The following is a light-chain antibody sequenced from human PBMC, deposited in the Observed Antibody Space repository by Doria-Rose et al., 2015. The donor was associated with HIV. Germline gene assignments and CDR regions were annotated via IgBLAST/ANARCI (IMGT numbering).Light chain of an antibody. Sequence: EIVLTQSPGTLSLSPGERATLSCRASQSFSSTYLAWYQQKPGQAPSLLIYDGSTSATGIPDRFSASGSGTDLTLTINRLEPEDFALYYCRQYGTSWTFGQGTKVEI. CDR1: QSFSSTY. CDR3: RQYGTSWT. J-gene: IGKJ1*01. CDR2: DGS. V-gene: IGKV3-20*01.